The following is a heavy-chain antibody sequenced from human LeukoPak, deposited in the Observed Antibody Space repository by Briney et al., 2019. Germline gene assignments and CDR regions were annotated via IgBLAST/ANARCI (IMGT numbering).Heavy chain of an antibody. D-gene: IGHD3-22*01. CDR2: IEPDGSER. Sequence: GGSLRLSCAASGFALSSYWMSWVRQAPGKGLEWVANIEPDGSERNYVDSVKGRFTISRDNAKNSLYLHMNNLRSDDTAVYYCARIGWLDAFDIWGQGTMVTVSS. V-gene: IGHV3-7*03. CDR3: ARIGWLDAFDI. J-gene: IGHJ3*02. CDR1: GFALSSYW.